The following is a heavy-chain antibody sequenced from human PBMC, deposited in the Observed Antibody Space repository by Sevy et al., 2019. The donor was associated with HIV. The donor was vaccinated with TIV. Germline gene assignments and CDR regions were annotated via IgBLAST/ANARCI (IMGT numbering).Heavy chain of an antibody. CDR2: IIPIFGTA. V-gene: IGHV1-69*13. D-gene: IGHD6-13*01. Sequence: ASVKVSCKASGGTFSSYAISWVRQAPGQGLVWMGGIIPIFGTANYAQKFQGRVTITADESTSTAYMELSSLRSEDTAVYYCARDGRAAAGTEYFQHWGQGTLVTVSS. CDR1: GGTFSSYA. J-gene: IGHJ1*01. CDR3: ARDGRAAAGTEYFQH.